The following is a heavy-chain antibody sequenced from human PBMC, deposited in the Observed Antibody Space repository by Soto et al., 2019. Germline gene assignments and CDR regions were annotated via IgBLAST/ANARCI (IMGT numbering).Heavy chain of an antibody. J-gene: IGHJ4*02. D-gene: IGHD6-19*01. CDR2: MNPNSGNT. CDR3: ARERSSGWLDY. V-gene: IGHV1-8*01. CDR1: GYTFTSYD. Sequence: QVQLVQSGAEVKKPGASVKVSCKASGYTFTSYDINWVRQATGQGLEWMGWMNPNSGNTGYAQKFQGRVPMTRNTHISTDHLELSSLRSEDTAVYCCARERSSGWLDYWGQGTVVTVSS.